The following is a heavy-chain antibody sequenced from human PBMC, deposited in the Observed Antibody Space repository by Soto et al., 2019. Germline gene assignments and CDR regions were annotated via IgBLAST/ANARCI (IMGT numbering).Heavy chain of an antibody. Sequence: QVQLVQSGAEVKKPGASVKVSCKASGYTFTSYDINWVRQAPGQGPEWMGWMNPNSGNTGYAQKFQGRVSMTSDTSISTAYMELTSLRSEDTAVYYCACYCDGGSCYNYWGQGTLVTVSP. CDR2: MNPNSGNT. CDR3: ACYCDGGSCYNY. V-gene: IGHV1-8*01. J-gene: IGHJ4*02. D-gene: IGHD2-15*01. CDR1: GYTFTSYD.